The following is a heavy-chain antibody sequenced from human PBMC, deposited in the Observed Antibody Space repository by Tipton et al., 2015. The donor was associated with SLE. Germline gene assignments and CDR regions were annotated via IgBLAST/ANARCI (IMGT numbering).Heavy chain of an antibody. CDR2: IWYDGSNK. CDR3: AKAGSCYDILTGYYTCYFDY. Sequence: SLRLSCAASGFTFSSYGMHWVRQAPGKGLEWVAVIWYDGSNKYYADSVKGRFTISRDNSKNTLYLQMNSLRAEDTAVYYCAKAGSCYDILTGYYTCYFDYWGQGTLVTVSS. D-gene: IGHD3-9*01. CDR1: GFTFSSYG. V-gene: IGHV3-33*06. J-gene: IGHJ4*02.